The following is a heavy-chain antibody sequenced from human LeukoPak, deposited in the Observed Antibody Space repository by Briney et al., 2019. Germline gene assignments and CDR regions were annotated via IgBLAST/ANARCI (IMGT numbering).Heavy chain of an antibody. J-gene: IGHJ4*02. D-gene: IGHD2-21*02. CDR2: ISHDGSNK. Sequence: GGSLRLSCAASGFTFSRYGMHWVRQAPGKGLEWVAVISHDGSNKYYADSVKGRFTISRDNSKNTLYLQMNSLRAEDTAVYYCAKERCGGDCYQDYWGQGTLVTVSS. V-gene: IGHV3-30*18. CDR3: AKERCGGDCYQDY. CDR1: GFTFSRYG.